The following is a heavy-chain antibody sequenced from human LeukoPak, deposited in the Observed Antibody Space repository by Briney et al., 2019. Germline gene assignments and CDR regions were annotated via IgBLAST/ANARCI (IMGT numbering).Heavy chain of an antibody. CDR2: IDYSGSA. D-gene: IGHD3-22*01. V-gene: IGHV4-59*01. J-gene: IGHJ3*02. CDR1: GGSISNFH. Sequence: SETLFLTCTISGGSISNFHWGWVRQPPGKGLEWIGHIDYSGSASYNPSLESRVIISVDTSKNHFSLKLSSGTAADTAMYYCARESSWDSSGYWRDAFDIWGQGTMVVVSS. CDR3: ARESSWDSSGYWRDAFDI.